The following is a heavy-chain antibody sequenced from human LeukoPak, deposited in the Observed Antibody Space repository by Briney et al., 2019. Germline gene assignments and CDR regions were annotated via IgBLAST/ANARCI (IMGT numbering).Heavy chain of an antibody. V-gene: IGHV4-39*01. Sequence: SETLSLTCTVSGGSISSSSYYWGWIRQPPGKGLEWIGSIYYSGSTYYNPSLKSRVTISVDTSKNQFSLKLSSVTAADTAVYYCARSRLIRTNWFDPWGQGTLVTVSS. J-gene: IGHJ5*02. CDR3: ARSRLIRTNWFDP. CDR2: IYYSGST. CDR1: GGSISSSSYY. D-gene: IGHD1-14*01.